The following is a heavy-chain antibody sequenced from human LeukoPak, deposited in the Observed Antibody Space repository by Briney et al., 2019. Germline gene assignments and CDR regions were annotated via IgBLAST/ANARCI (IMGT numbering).Heavy chain of an antibody. CDR2: IYTSGST. CDR1: GGSISSYY. Sequence: PSETLSLTCTVSGGSISSYYWSWIRQPAGKGLEWIGRIYTSGSTNYNPSLKSRVTMSVDTSKNQFSLKLSSVTAADTAVYYCARNYYYDSSGYYYDYWGQGTLVTVSS. V-gene: IGHV4-4*07. D-gene: IGHD3-22*01. J-gene: IGHJ4*02. CDR3: ARNYYYDSSGYYYDY.